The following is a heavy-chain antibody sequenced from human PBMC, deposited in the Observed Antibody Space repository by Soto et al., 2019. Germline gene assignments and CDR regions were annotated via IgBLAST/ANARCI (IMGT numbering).Heavy chain of an antibody. CDR1: GFTFSSYA. CDR3: ARVEGKAARNTRYGMDV. CDR2: ISYDGSNK. D-gene: IGHD6-6*01. V-gene: IGHV3-30-3*01. Sequence: QVQLVESGGGVVQPGRSLRLSCAASGFTFSSYAMHWVRQAPGKGLEWVAVISYDGSNKYYADSVKGRFTIARDNSKNTLYLQMNSLRAEDTAVYYCARVEGKAARNTRYGMDVWGQGTTVTVSS. J-gene: IGHJ6*02.